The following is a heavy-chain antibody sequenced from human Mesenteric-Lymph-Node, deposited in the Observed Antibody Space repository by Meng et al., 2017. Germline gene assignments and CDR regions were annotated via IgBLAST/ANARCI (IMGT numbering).Heavy chain of an antibody. V-gene: IGHV4-30-4*01. CDR2: IYASGST. CDR3: SREEVY. Sequence: QVQLQESGPGLVKPSQTLSLTCTVSGASISRGGYYWSWIRQPPGKGLEWIGNIYASGSTYYNPSLQIRFTISVDTSKNQFSLNLYSVTAADTAVYYCSREEVYWGQGTLVTVSS. CDR1: GASISRGGYY. J-gene: IGHJ4*02.